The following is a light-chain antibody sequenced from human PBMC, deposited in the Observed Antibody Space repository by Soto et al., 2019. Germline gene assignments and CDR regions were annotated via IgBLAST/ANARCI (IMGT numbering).Light chain of an antibody. CDR1: QSLLHSNGYNY. V-gene: IGKV2-28*01. J-gene: IGKJ4*01. CDR2: LAS. Sequence: DVVMTQSPLSLPVTPGEPASISCRSSQSLLHSNGYNYLAWFLQKAGQSPQLLIYLASSRASGVPDRFSSSGSGTDFTLEISSVEAEDVGIYYCMQLLHPPLTFGGGTKVEIK. CDR3: MQLLHPPLT.